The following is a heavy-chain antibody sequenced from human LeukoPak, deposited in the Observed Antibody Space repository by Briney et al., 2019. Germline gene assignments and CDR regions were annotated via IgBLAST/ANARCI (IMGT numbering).Heavy chain of an antibody. J-gene: IGHJ1*01. Sequence: GGSLRLSCAASGFTVSSNYMSWVRQAPGKGLEWVSVIYSGGNTYYADSVKGRFTISRDNSKNMLYLQMNSLRAKDTAVYYCARSYCSGGSCFPPYFQHWGQGTLVTVSS. CDR3: ARSYCSGGSCFPPYFQH. D-gene: IGHD2-15*01. CDR2: IYSGGNT. V-gene: IGHV3-53*01. CDR1: GFTVSSNY.